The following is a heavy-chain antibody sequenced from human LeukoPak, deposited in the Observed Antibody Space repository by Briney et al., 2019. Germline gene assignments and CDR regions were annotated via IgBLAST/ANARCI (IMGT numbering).Heavy chain of an antibody. CDR1: GFTFSSYS. J-gene: IGHJ4*02. D-gene: IGHD2-21*02. CDR3: ARGSYCGGDCYSLYYFDY. V-gene: IGHV3-21*01. CDR2: ISSSSSYI. Sequence: GGSLRLSCAASGFTFSSYSMNWVRQAPGKGLEWVSSISSSSSYIYYADSVKGRFTISRDNAKNSLYLQMNSLRAEDTAVYYCARGSYCGGDCYSLYYFDYWGQGTLVTVSS.